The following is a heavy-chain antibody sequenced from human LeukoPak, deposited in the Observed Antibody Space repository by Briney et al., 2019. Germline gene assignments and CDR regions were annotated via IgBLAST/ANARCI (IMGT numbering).Heavy chain of an antibody. CDR3: ARSERYNSGWYFYFDY. D-gene: IGHD6-19*01. J-gene: IGHJ4*02. CDR1: VGSISTYY. V-gene: IGHV4-59*01. Sequence: SEPLSLTRTVSVGSISTYYWSWLRQPPGKGLEWIGYIYYSGSTNYNPTLKSRVTISVDTSKNQFSLNLSSVTAADTAVYYCARSERYNSGWYFYFDYWGQGTLVTVSS. CDR2: IYYSGST.